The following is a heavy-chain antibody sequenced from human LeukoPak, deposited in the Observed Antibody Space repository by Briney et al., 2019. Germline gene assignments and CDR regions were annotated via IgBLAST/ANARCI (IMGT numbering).Heavy chain of an antibody. J-gene: IGHJ4*02. CDR2: IRSKAYGATP. CDR3: SRGSHTRGWSDFDF. Sequence: GGPLRLSCTASGLTFGDYGIIWVRQAPGKGLEWVGFIRSKAYGATPEYAASVKGRFTISRDDSQSIAYLQMDSLKSEDTALYYCSRGSHTRGWSDFDFWGQGTLVIVSS. V-gene: IGHV3-49*04. D-gene: IGHD6-19*01. CDR1: GLTFGDYG.